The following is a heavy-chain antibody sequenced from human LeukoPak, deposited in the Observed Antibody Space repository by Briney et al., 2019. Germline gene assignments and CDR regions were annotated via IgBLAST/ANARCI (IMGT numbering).Heavy chain of an antibody. CDR1: GGSISSYY. V-gene: IGHV4-59*01. CDR2: IYYSGST. Sequence: SETLSLTCTVSGGSISSYYWSWIRQPPGKGLEWIGYIYYSGSTNYNPSLKSRVTISVDTSKNQFSLKLSSVTAADTAVYYCARAHLTIFGVVIFDYWGQGTLVTVSS. J-gene: IGHJ4*02. D-gene: IGHD3-3*01. CDR3: ARAHLTIFGVVIFDY.